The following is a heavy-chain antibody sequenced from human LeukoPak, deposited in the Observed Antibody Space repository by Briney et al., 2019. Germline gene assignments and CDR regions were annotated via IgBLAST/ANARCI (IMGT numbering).Heavy chain of an antibody. J-gene: IGHJ4*02. V-gene: IGHV4-34*01. CDR1: GGSFSGYY. Sequence: PSETLSLTCAVYGGSFSGYYWSWIRQPPGKGLEWIGEINHSGSTNYNPSPKSRVTISVDTSKNQFSLKLSSVTAADTAVYYCARRIPYALMNYWGQGTLVTVSS. CDR3: ARRIPYALMNY. CDR2: INHSGST. D-gene: IGHD3-16*01.